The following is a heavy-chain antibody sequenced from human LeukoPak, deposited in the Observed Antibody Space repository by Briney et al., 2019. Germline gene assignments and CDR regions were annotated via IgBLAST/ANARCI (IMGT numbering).Heavy chain of an antibody. CDR2: ISSTSIYI. J-gene: IGHJ6*03. CDR1: GFTFSIYS. CDR3: ARVAAGAEAHTLHYHYMDV. Sequence: PGGSLRLSCAASGFTFSIYSMSWVRPAPGKGLEWVSSISSTSIYIYYADSVRGRFTLSRDNAENSLYLQINSLGVEDTAVYSCARVAAGAEAHTLHYHYMDVWGKGTTVTVSS. D-gene: IGHD6-13*01. V-gene: IGHV3-21*01.